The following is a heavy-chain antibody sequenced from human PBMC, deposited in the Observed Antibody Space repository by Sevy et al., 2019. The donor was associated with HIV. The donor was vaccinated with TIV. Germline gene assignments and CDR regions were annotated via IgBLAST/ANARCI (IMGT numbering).Heavy chain of an antibody. Sequence: GGALKISCAASGFTFRYYNMNWVRQAPGKGLEWVSSISSGSSYVYHADSVKGRLTISRDNAKNSLYLQMNSLRTEDTAVYYCASPLHYYDSPSAYWGQGTQVTVSS. V-gene: IGHV3-21*01. J-gene: IGHJ4*02. CDR1: GFTFRYYN. CDR2: ISSGSSYV. CDR3: ASPLHYYDSPSAY. D-gene: IGHD3-22*01.